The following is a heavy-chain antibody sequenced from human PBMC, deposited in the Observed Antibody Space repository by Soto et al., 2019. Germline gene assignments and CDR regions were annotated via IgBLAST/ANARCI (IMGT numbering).Heavy chain of an antibody. J-gene: IGHJ6*03. V-gene: IGHV4-59*08. CDR3: ARLGIAARPYYYYYMDV. CDR1: GGSISSYY. Sequence: ETLSLTCTVSGGSISSYYWSWIRQPPGKGLEWIGYIYYSGSTNYNPSLKSRVTISVDTSKNQFSLKLSSVTAADTAVYYCARLGIAARPYYYYYMDVWGKGTTVTVSS. D-gene: IGHD6-6*01. CDR2: IYYSGST.